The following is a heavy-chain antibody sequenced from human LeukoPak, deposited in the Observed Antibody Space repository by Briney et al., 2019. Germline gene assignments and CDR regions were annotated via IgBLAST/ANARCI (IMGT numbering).Heavy chain of an antibody. CDR2: INWNGGNT. V-gene: IGHV3-20*04. D-gene: IGHD3-10*01. CDR3: ARLGGSGTYSYFDY. J-gene: IGHJ4*02. CDR1: GFTFDDYG. Sequence: PGGSLRLSCAASGFTFDDYGMTWVRHAPGKGLGWVLGINWNGGNTGYTDSVKGRFTISRDNAKNSLYLQMNSLRAEDTALYYCARLGGSGTYSYFDYWGQGTLVTVSS.